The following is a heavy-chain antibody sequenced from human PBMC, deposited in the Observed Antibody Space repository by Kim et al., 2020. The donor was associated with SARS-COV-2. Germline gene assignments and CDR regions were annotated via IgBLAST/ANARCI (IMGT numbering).Heavy chain of an antibody. D-gene: IGHD3-10*01. Sequence: ASVKVSCKASGYTFTTYDINWVRKATGQGLEWMGWMSPNSGNRGYVQKFQGRVTMTGNTSISTAYMELTSLRSEDTAVYYCARAAPMVRGVIYYYGMDVRGQGTTVTVSS. CDR1: GYTFTTYD. V-gene: IGHV1-8*01. CDR3: ARAAPMVRGVIYYYGMDV. CDR2: MSPNSGNR. J-gene: IGHJ6*02.